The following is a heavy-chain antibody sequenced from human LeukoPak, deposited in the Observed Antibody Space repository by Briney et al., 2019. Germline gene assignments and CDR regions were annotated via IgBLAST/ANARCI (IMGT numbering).Heavy chain of an antibody. Sequence: GGSLRLSWAASGFGVSVNYMSWVRQAPGKGLEWVSVLYASGITKYADSVKGRFTISRDTSDNTLNLQMNDLGAEDSAVYYCAAKGNGYTGIYVFAHWGQGTLVTVSA. D-gene: IGHD1-26*01. CDR2: LYASGIT. J-gene: IGHJ4*02. V-gene: IGHV3-66*01. CDR1: GFGVSVNY. CDR3: AAKGNGYTGIYVFAH.